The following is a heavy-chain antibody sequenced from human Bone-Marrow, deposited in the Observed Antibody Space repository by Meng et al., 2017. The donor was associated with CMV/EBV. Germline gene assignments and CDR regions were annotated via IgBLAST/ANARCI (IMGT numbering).Heavy chain of an antibody. Sequence: GGSLRLSCAASGFTFSSYSMNWVRQAPGKGLEWVSSISSSSSYIYYADPVKGRFTISRDNAKNSLYLQMNSLRAEDTAVYYCARVVGEGGYGGYGYWGQGTLVTVSS. CDR3: ARVVGEGGYGGYGY. J-gene: IGHJ4*02. CDR2: ISSSSSYI. CDR1: GFTFSSYS. V-gene: IGHV3-21*01. D-gene: IGHD5-12*01.